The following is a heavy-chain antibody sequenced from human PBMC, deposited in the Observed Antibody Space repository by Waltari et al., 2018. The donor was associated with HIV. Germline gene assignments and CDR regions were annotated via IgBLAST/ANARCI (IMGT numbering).Heavy chain of an antibody. CDR3: ASTTVGYSGYDYLGY. D-gene: IGHD5-12*01. J-gene: IGHJ4*02. CDR2: TNHSGST. V-gene: IGHV4-34*01. CDR1: GGSFSGYY. Sequence: QVQLQQWGAGLLKPSETLSLTCAVYGGSFSGYYWSWIRQPPWKGLEWFGETNHSGSTNYIPSLNSGVTISVDTSKNQFSLKLSSVTAADTAVYYCASTTVGYSGYDYLGYWGQGTLVTVSS.